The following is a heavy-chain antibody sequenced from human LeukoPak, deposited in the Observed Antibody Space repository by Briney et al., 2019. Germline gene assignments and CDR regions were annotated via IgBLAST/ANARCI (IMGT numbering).Heavy chain of an antibody. V-gene: IGHV1-18*01. CDR3: ARVVGGYYDSSGYYYWFDP. J-gene: IGHJ5*02. D-gene: IGHD3-22*01. CDR1: GYTFTSYG. Sequence: GASVKVSCKASGYTFTSYGISWVRQASGQGLEWMGWISAYNGNTNYAQKLQGRVTMTTDTSTSTAYMELRSLRSDDTAVYYCARVVGGYYDSSGYYYWFDPWGQGTLVTVSS. CDR2: ISAYNGNT.